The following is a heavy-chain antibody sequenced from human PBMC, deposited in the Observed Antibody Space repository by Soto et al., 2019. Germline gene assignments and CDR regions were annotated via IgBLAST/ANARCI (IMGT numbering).Heavy chain of an antibody. CDR2: IYYSGST. CDR3: ARVKSSSWKVG. Sequence: QLQLQESGPGLVKPSETLSLTCTVSGGSISSSSYYWGWIRQPPGKGLEWIGSIYYSGSTYYNPSLKGRVTISVDTSKNQFSLKLSSVTAADTAVYYCARVKSSSWKVGWGQGTLVTVSS. CDR1: GGSISSSSYY. D-gene: IGHD6-13*01. J-gene: IGHJ4*02. V-gene: IGHV4-39*01.